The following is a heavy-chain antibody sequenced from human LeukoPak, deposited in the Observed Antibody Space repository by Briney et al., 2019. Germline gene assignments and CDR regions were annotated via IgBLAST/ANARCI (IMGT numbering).Heavy chain of an antibody. CDR2: IYPGDSDT. J-gene: IGHJ3*02. D-gene: IGHD2-2*02. CDR1: GYSFTSYW. Sequence: GGSLKISCKGSGYSFTSYWIGWVRQMPGKGLEWMGIIYPGDSDTRYSPSFQGQVTISADKSISTAYLQWSSLKASDTAIYYCARPSSSSCYMSFCAFDIWGQGTMVTVSS. CDR3: ARPSSSSCYMSFCAFDI. V-gene: IGHV5-51*01.